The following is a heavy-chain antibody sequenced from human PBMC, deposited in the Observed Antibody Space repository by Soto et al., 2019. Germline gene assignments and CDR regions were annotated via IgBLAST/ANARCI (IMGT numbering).Heavy chain of an antibody. Sequence: QVQLVQSGAEVKKPGASVKVSCKASGYTYTNYPIHWVRQAPGQGLEWMGWINVGNGNTKYSQKFQVRVTMTRDTSASTAYMELSSLGSEDTAVYYCASSSERGYWGQGTLVTVSS. CDR3: ASSSERGY. CDR2: INVGNGNT. J-gene: IGHJ4*02. V-gene: IGHV1-3*01. CDR1: GYTYTNYP.